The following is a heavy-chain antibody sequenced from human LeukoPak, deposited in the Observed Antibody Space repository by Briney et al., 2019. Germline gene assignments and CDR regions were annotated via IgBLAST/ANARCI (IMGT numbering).Heavy chain of an antibody. CDR1: GFTFSSYA. Sequence: PGGSLRLSCAASGFTFSSYAMHWVRQAPGKGLEWVAVIPYDGSNKYYADSVKGRFTISRDNSRNTLYLQMNSLRAEDTAVYYCARDPSSGWYFFSTAHYGMDVWGQGTTVTVSS. V-gene: IGHV3-30-3*01. J-gene: IGHJ6*02. CDR2: IPYDGSNK. CDR3: ARDPSSGWYFFSTAHYGMDV. D-gene: IGHD6-19*01.